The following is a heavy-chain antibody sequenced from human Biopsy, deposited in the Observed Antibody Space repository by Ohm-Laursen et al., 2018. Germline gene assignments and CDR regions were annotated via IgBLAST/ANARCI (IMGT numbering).Heavy chain of an antibody. Sequence: SDTLSLTCAVYGESFNGYYWSWIRQTPGKGLEWIGEINHSGRTNYNPSLKSRVTISVDTSKNQFSLKVRSATAADTAVFYCARHGSQGYCTGGSCVDYWGQGALVTVSS. D-gene: IGHD2-15*01. CDR2: INHSGRT. CDR3: ARHGSQGYCTGGSCVDY. J-gene: IGHJ4*02. CDR1: GESFNGYY. V-gene: IGHV4-34*01.